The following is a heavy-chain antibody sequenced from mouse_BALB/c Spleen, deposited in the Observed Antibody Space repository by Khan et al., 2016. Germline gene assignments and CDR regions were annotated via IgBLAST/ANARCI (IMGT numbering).Heavy chain of an antibody. Sequence: QVQLKQSGAELVRPGTSVKVSCKASGYAFTNYLIEWVKQRPGQGLEWIGVINPGSGGTNYNEKFKGKATLTADKSSSTAYMQLSSLTSDDSAVYFGARYGEVRTGFAYWGQGTLVTVSA. CDR3: ARYGEVRTGFAY. J-gene: IGHJ3*01. CDR1: GYAFTNYL. CDR2: INPGSGGT. D-gene: IGHD2-14*01. V-gene: IGHV1-54*01.